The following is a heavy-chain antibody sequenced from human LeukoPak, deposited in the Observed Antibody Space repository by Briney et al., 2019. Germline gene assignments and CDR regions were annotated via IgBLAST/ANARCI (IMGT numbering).Heavy chain of an antibody. D-gene: IGHD2-15*01. CDR2: ISGGGDST. CDR1: GFSFSSYA. V-gene: IGHV3-23*01. CDR3: AKAAFYCSGGACYLGH. Sequence: GGSLRLSCAASGFSFSSYAMIWVRQAPGKGLEWVSMISGGGDSTYYADSVKGRFTISRGNSENTLFLQMSRLRAEDTAIYYCAKAAFYCSGGACYLGHWGQGTLVTVSS. J-gene: IGHJ4*02.